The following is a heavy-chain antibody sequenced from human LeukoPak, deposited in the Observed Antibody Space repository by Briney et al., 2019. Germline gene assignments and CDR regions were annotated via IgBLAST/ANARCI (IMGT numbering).Heavy chain of an antibody. CDR1: GFTFSDYY. D-gene: IGHD2/OR15-2a*01. CDR2: ISRSGTTI. Sequence: GGSLRLSCAASGFTFSDYYMSWIRQAPGKGLEWVSYISRSGTTIYYADSVKGRFTISRDNGKNSLYLQMNSLRAEDTAVYYCARAGHYLLISSPGYMDVWGKGTTVTISS. CDR3: ARAGHYLLISSPGYMDV. J-gene: IGHJ6*03. V-gene: IGHV3-11*04.